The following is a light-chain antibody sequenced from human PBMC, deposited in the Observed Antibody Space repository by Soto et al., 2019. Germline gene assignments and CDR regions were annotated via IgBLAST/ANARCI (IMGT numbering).Light chain of an antibody. V-gene: IGLV1-40*01. J-gene: IGLJ1*01. CDR2: GNS. Sequence: QSVLTQPPSVSGAPGQRVTISCTGSSSNIGAGYDVHWYQQLPGTAPKLLIYGNSNRPSGVPDRFSGSKSGTSASLAITGLQAEDEADYDVQSYDSSLSGYVFGTGTKLTVL. CDR3: QSYDSSLSGYV. CDR1: SSNIGAGYD.